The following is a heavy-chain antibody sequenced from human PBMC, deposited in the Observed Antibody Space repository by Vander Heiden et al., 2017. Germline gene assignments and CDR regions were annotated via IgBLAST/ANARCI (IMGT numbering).Heavy chain of an antibody. Sequence: PGRSLRLSCAASGFTFSSYAMHWVRQAPGKGLEWVAVISYDGSNKYFADSVKGRFTISRDNSKNTLYLQMNSLGAEDTGVYYCARESVLRYFDWLGDAFDIWGQGTMVTVSS. D-gene: IGHD3-9*01. CDR3: ARESVLRYFDWLGDAFDI. CDR1: GFTFSSYA. CDR2: ISYDGSNK. V-gene: IGHV3-30-3*01. J-gene: IGHJ3*02.